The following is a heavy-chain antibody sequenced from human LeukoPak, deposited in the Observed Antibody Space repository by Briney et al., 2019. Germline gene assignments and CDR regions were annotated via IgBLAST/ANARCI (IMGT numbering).Heavy chain of an antibody. CDR1: GFTFSTYW. CDR3: ARNTGDY. D-gene: IGHD3-10*01. V-gene: IGHV3-7*04. CDR2: IKQDRSEK. J-gene: IGHJ4*02. Sequence: GGSLRLSCAASGFTFSTYWMTWVRQAPGKGLEWVANIKQDRSEKYYVDSVRGRFTISRDNAKNSLYQQMNSLRADDTAVYFCARNTGDYWGQGTLVTVSS.